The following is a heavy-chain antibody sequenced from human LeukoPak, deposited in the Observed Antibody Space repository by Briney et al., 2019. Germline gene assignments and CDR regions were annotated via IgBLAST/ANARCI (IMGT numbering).Heavy chain of an antibody. CDR3: ARRSTSSTTFDY. CDR2: ISGSGVTT. D-gene: IGHD1-1*01. CDR1: GFTFSSHD. Sequence: GGSLRLSCAATGFTFSSHDINWVRQAPGKGLGWVSSISGSGVTTYYADSVKGRLTISRDNSKNTLSLQMNSLRAEDTAVYYCARRSTSSTTFDYWGQGTLVTVSS. J-gene: IGHJ4*02. V-gene: IGHV3-23*01.